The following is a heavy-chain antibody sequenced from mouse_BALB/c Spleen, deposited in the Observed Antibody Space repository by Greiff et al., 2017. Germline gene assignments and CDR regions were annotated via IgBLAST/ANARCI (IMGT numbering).Heavy chain of an antibody. CDR2: ISYSGST. V-gene: IGHV3-2*02. CDR1: GYSITSDYA. J-gene: IGHJ3*01. D-gene: IGHD4-1*01. CDR3: ARAGTVFAY. Sequence: VQLQQSGPGLVKPSQSLSLTCTVTGYSITSDYAWNWIRQFPGNKLEWMGYISYSGSTSYNPSLKSRISITRDTSKNQFFLQLNSVTTEDTATYYCARAGTVFAYWGQGTLVTVSA.